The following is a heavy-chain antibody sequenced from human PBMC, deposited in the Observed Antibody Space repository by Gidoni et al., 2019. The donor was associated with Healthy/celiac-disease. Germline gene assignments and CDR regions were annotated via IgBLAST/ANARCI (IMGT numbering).Heavy chain of an antibody. Sequence: QVQLQESGPGLVKPSETLSLTCTVSGGSISSYYRSWIRQPPGKGLEWIGYIYDSGSTNYNPSIQSRVTISVDTSKNQFSLKLSSVTAADTAVYYCARDPTYGDSGWYAPSNAFDIWGQGTMVTVSS. J-gene: IGHJ3*02. CDR3: ARDPTYGDSGWYAPSNAFDI. D-gene: IGHD6-19*01. V-gene: IGHV4-59*01. CDR2: IYDSGST. CDR1: GGSISSYY.